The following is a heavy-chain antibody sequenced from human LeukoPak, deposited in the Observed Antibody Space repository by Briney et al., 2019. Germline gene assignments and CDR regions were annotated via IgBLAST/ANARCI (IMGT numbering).Heavy chain of an antibody. V-gene: IGHV4-61*01. CDR3: ARVSGRWELAFDY. CDR2: IYYSGST. D-gene: IGHD1-26*01. J-gene: IGHJ4*02. CDR1: GGSISSSSYY. Sequence: KPSETLSLTCTVSGGSISSSSYYWSWIRQPPGKGLEWIGYIYYSGSTNYNPSLKSRVTISVDTSKNQFSLKLSSVTAADTAVYYCARVSGRWELAFDYWGQGTLVTVSS.